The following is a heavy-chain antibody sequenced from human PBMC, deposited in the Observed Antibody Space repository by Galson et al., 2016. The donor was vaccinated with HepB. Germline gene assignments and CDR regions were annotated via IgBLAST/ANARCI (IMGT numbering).Heavy chain of an antibody. Sequence: SVKVSCKASGYTFTTYGVSWVRQAPGQGLEWMGWISGYNDNAKYAQSLQDRLTMTTDTSTSTAYMELRTLGSDDTAVYYCARDTSHFEDWGSGYFDLWGRGTLVTVSS. V-gene: IGHV1-18*01. CDR1: GYTFTTYG. CDR2: ISGYNDNA. J-gene: IGHJ2*01. D-gene: IGHD7-27*01. CDR3: ARDTSHFEDWGSGYFDL.